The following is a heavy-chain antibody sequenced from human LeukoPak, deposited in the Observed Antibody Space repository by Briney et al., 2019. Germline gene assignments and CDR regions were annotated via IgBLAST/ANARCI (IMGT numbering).Heavy chain of an antibody. V-gene: IGHV1-69*13. J-gene: IGHJ3*02. CDR2: IIPIFGTA. CDR1: GGTFSSYA. Sequence: ASVKVSCKASGGTFSSYAISWVRQAPGQGLEWMGGIIPIFGTANYAQKFQGRVTITADESTSTAYMELSSLRSEDTAAYYCARDGCSSTSCYRAFDIWGQGTMVTVSS. CDR3: ARDGCSSTSCYRAFDI. D-gene: IGHD2-2*01.